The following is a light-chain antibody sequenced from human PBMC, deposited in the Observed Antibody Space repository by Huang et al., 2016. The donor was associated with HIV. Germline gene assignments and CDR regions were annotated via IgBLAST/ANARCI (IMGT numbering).Light chain of an antibody. CDR2: DAS. CDR1: QDISNY. Sequence: DIQTTQSPSSLSASVGDRVTITCQASQDISNYLNWYQQKPGQAPKLLIYDASNLETGVPSRFSGSGSGTDFTFTISSLQPEDIATYYCQQYDNLPYTFGQGTKLEIK. J-gene: IGKJ2*01. CDR3: QQYDNLPYT. V-gene: IGKV1-33*01.